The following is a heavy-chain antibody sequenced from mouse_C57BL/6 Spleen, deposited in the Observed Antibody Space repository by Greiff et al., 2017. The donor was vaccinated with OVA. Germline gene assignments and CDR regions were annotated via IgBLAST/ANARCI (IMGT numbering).Heavy chain of an antibody. V-gene: IGHV1-81*01. CDR1: GYTFTSYG. CDR2: IYPRSGNT. Sequence: VQLQESGAELARPGASVKLSCKASGYTFTSYGISWVKQSTGQGLEWIGEIYPRSGNTYYNEEFKGKATLTAEKSSSTAYMELRSLTSEDSAVYFCARGTVVDYYAMDYWGQGTSVTVSS. D-gene: IGHD1-1*01. J-gene: IGHJ4*01. CDR3: ARGTVVDYYAMDY.